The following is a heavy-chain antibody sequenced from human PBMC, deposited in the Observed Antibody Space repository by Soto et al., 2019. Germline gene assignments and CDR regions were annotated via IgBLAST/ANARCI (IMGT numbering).Heavy chain of an antibody. J-gene: IGHJ6*03. V-gene: IGHV4-59*08. CDR3: AGRDCSGTNCYYLDYYYMDV. CDR2: IYYSGST. CDR1: GGSFSSYY. Sequence: QVQLQESGPGLVRPSETLSLPCTVSGGSFSSYYWTWIRQSQGKGLEWIGYIYYSGSTDYNPSLRGRLAISIHTSKNQFSLRLNSMTAADTAVYYCAGRDCSGTNCYYLDYYYMDVWGKGTTVTVSS. D-gene: IGHD2-2*01.